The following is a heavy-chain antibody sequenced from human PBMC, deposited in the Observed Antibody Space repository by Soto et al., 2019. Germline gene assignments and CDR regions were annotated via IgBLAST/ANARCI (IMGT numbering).Heavy chain of an antibody. D-gene: IGHD5-18*01. CDR2: INHSGST. Sequence: PSETLSLTCTVSGGSISSYYWNWIRQPPGKGLEWIGEINHSGSTNYNPSLKSRVTISVDTSKNQFSLKFNSVTAADTAVYYCAREGYNFGPFDYWGQGALVTVSS. CDR3: AREGYNFGPFDY. CDR1: GGSISSYY. J-gene: IGHJ4*02. V-gene: IGHV4-59*01.